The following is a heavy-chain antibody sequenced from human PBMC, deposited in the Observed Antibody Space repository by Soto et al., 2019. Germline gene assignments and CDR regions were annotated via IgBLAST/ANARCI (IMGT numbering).Heavy chain of an antibody. CDR2: ISVFNGDA. CDR1: GYNFISFG. D-gene: IGHD2-15*01. V-gene: IGHV1-18*04. J-gene: IGHJ6*02. CDR3: ARGGRFCRAGACYRPSTSFYYGMDV. Sequence: QVHLVQSGAEVKKPGASVKVSCKASGYNFISFGITWVRQAPGQGLEWMGWISVFNGDAFYARKLQGRVTMTTDTSTSTAYMELRNLRSDDTAVYYCARGGRFCRAGACYRPSTSFYYGMDVWGQGTTVTVSS.